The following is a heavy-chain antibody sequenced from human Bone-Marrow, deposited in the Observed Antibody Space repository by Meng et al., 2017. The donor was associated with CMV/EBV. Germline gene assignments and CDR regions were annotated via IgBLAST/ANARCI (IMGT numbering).Heavy chain of an antibody. V-gene: IGHV1-2*02. CDR3: ARRSSTSSLGMDV. CDR1: GYTFTGYY. J-gene: IGHJ6*02. CDR2: INPNSGGT. D-gene: IGHD2-2*01. Sequence: ASVKLSCKASGYTFTGYYMHWGRQAPGQGLEWMGWINPNSGGTNYAQKFQGRVTMTRDTSISTAYMELSRLRSYDTAVYYCARRSSTSSLGMDVWGQGTTVTVSS.